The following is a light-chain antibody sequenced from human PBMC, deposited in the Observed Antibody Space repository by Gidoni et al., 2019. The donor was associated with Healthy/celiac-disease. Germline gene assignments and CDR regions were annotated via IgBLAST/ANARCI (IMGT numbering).Light chain of an antibody. CDR3: GTWDSSLSVGV. V-gene: IGLV1-51*01. CDR1: SSNIGNNY. Sequence: QSVLTPPPSVSAAPGQKVTISCSGSSSNIGNNYVSWYQQLPGTAPKLLISDNNKRPSGIPDRFSGSKSGTSATLGITGLQTGDEADYYCGTWDSSLSVGVFGGGTKLTVL. J-gene: IGLJ2*01. CDR2: DNN.